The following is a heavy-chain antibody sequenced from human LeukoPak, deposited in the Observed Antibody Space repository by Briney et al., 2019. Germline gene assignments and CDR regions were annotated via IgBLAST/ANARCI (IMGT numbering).Heavy chain of an antibody. V-gene: IGHV4-34*01. CDR1: GFTVSSNS. J-gene: IGHJ4*02. CDR2: INHSGST. D-gene: IGHD3-22*01. CDR3: ARHPYYSRALDY. Sequence: GSLRLSCTVSGFTVSSNSMSWIRQPPGKGLEWIGEINHSGSTNYNPSLKSRVTISVDTSKNQFSLKLSAVTAADTAVYYCARHPYYSRALDYWGQGTLVTVSS.